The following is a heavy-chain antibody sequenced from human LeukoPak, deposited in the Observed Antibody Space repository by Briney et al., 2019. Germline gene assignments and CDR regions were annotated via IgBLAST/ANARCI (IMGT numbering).Heavy chain of an antibody. CDR3: ARGLYGDYDFDY. V-gene: IGHV1-2*02. J-gene: IGHJ4*02. CDR2: INPNTGVT. Sequence: ASVKVSCKASGYTFTVYYMHWVRQAPGQGLQWMGWINPNTGVTNYAQKFQGRVTMTRDTSISTAYMELSRLRSDDTAVYYCARGLYGDYDFDYWGQGTLVTVSS. CDR1: GYTFTVYY. D-gene: IGHD4-17*01.